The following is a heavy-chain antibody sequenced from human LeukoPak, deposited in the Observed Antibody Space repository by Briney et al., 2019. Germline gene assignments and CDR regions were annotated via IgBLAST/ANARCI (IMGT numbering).Heavy chain of an antibody. Sequence: GSLRLSCAASGFTFSSYEMNWIRQPPGKGLEWIGEINHSGSTNYNPSLKSRVTISVDTSKNQFSLKLSSVTAADTAVYYCAPTPLPLDYYGSGTYYSGDYWGQGTLVTVSS. J-gene: IGHJ4*02. V-gene: IGHV4-34*08. CDR3: APTPLPLDYYGSGTYYSGDY. CDR2: INHSGST. CDR1: GFTFSSYE. D-gene: IGHD3-10*01.